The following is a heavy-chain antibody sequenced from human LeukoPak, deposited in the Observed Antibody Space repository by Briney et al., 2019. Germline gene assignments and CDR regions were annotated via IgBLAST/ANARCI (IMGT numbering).Heavy chain of an antibody. CDR3: ARMAARWKAFDI. CDR2: INDNGGRT. CDR1: GFTFSSYA. D-gene: IGHD6-6*01. V-gene: IGHV3-23*01. Sequence: GGSLRLSCAASGFTFSSYAMSWVRQAPGKGLEWVSGINDNGGRTYYTDSVRGRFTISRDNSKNTLYLQMNSLRAEDTAVYYCARMAARWKAFDIWGQGTMVTVSS. J-gene: IGHJ3*02.